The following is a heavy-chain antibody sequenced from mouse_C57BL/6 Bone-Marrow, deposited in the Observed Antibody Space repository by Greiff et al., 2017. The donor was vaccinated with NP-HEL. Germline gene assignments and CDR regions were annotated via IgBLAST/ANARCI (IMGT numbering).Heavy chain of an antibody. D-gene: IGHD1-1*01. CDR1: GYTFTSYW. CDR2: IHPNSGST. CDR3: ASTCFYGSSYSWYFDV. J-gene: IGHJ1*03. V-gene: IGHV1-64*01. Sequence: QVQLQQPGAELVKPGASVKLSCKASGYTFTSYWMHWVKQRPGQGLEWIGMIHPNSGSTNYNEKFKSKATLTVDKSSSTAYMQLSSLTSEDSAVYYCASTCFYGSSYSWYFDVWGTGTTVTVSS.